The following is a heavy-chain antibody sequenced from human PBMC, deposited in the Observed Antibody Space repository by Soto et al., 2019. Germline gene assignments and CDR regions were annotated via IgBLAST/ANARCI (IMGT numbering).Heavy chain of an antibody. V-gene: IGHV3-48*01. CDR2: ISSSSSTI. CDR1: GFTFSSYS. CDR3: ARGNYDILTGYYPHYFAY. J-gene: IGHJ4*02. Sequence: EVQLVESGGGLVQPGGSLRLSCAASGFTFSSYSMNWVRQAPGKGLEWVSYISSSSSTIYYADSVKGRFTISRENAKNSLYLQMNSMRAEDTAVYYCARGNYDILTGYYPHYFAYWGQGTLVTVSS. D-gene: IGHD3-9*01.